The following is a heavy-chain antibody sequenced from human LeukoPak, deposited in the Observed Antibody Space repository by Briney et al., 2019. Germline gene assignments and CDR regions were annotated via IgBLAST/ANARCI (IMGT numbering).Heavy chain of an antibody. CDR3: ARSHYYDSSGYYYFVGSDY. V-gene: IGHV4-30-2*01. D-gene: IGHD3-22*01. J-gene: IGHJ4*02. Sequence: SQTLSLTCAVSGGSISSGGYSWSWIRQPPGKGLEWIGEINHSGSTNYNPSLKSRVTISVDTSKNQFSLKLSSVTAADTAVYYCARSHYYDSSGYYYFVGSDYWGQGTLVTVSS. CDR1: GGSISSGGYS. CDR2: INHSGST.